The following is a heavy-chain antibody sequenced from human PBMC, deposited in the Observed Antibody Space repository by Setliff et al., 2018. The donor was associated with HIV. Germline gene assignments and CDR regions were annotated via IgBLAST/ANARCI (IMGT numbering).Heavy chain of an antibody. CDR1: GDSISNNGYY. CDR3: SLQHGRPTRWFDP. CDR2: VYHRGTT. V-gene: IGHV4-39*01. D-gene: IGHD4-17*01. Sequence: SETLSLTCTVSGDSISNNGYYWAWIRQPPGKGLEWIGCVYHRGTTYYNPSLKSRLAMSVDTSKNKFFLKLNSLTAADTAVYYCSLQHGRPTRWFDPWGPGTLVTVSS. J-gene: IGHJ5*02.